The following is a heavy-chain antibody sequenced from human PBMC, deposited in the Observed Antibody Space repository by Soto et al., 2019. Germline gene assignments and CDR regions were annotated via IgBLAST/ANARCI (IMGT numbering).Heavy chain of an antibody. V-gene: IGHV4-61*01. J-gene: IGHJ4*02. CDR1: GGSVSNSSFY. CDR3: ARVRSSGYYGLLDY. Sequence: ETLSLTCAVSGGSVSNSSFYWSWIRQPPGERLEWIGNIYYSGSTNYNPSLKSRVTISVHTSKNQFSLKLTSVTAADTAVYYCARVRSSGYYGLLDYWGQGTLVTVSS. D-gene: IGHD3-22*01. CDR2: IYYSGST.